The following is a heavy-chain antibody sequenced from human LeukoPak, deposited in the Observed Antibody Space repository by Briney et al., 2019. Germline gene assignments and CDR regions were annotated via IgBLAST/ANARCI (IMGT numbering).Heavy chain of an antibody. J-gene: IGHJ4*02. CDR3: ARHLFGGYSENFDH. V-gene: IGHV4-39*07. Sequence: SETLSLTCTVSGGSISSSSYYGGWVRQPPGKGLEWIGSIYYSGSTYYNPSLKSRVAISVDPPKHQFSLKLSSVTAADTPVHYCARHLFGGYSENFDHWGQGTMVSVS. CDR2: IYYSGST. D-gene: IGHD3-22*01. CDR1: GGSISSSSYY.